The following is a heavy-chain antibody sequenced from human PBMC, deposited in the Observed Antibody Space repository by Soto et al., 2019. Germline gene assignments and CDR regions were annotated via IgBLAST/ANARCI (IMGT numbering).Heavy chain of an antibody. D-gene: IGHD3-16*01. Sequence: PGGSLRLSCAASGFTFSSYAMSWVRQAPGMGLEWVSAISGSGGSTYYADSVKGRFTISRDNSKNTLYLQMNSLRAEDTAVYYCAKDQFEEMFDVWGSMDVWGKGTTVTVSS. J-gene: IGHJ6*04. CDR1: GFTFSSYA. CDR2: ISGSGGST. V-gene: IGHV3-23*01. CDR3: AKDQFEEMFDVWGSMDV.